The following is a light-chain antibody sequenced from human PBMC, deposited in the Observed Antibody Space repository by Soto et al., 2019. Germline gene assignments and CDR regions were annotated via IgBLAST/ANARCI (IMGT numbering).Light chain of an antibody. J-gene: IGLJ1*01. V-gene: IGLV2-23*01. CDR2: EGS. CDR3: CSYAGISTFV. Sequence: QSVLTQPASVSGSPGQSITLSCTGTSSDLGSYNLVSWYQQHPVKAPKLMIYEGSKRPSGVSYRFSGSKSGNTASLTISGLQTEDEADYYCCSYAGISTFVFGTGTKVIVL. CDR1: SSDLGSYNL.